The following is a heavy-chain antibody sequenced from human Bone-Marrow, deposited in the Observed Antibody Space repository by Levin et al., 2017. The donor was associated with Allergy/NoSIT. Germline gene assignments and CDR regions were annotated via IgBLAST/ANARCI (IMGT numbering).Heavy chain of an antibody. Sequence: GSLRLSCTVSGGSISSYYWSWIRQPPGKGLEWIGYIYYSGSTNYNPSLKSRVTISVDTSKNQFSLKLSSVTAADTAVYYCARDAYYYDSSGYYYVYGLPFDIWGQGTMVTVSS. CDR3: ARDAYYYDSSGYYYVYGLPFDI. CDR1: GGSISSYY. J-gene: IGHJ3*02. CDR2: IYYSGST. V-gene: IGHV4-59*01. D-gene: IGHD3-22*01.